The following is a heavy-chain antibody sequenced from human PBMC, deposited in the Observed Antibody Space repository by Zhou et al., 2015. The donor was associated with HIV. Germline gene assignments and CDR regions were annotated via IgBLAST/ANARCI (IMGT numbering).Heavy chain of an antibody. CDR3: AGGVCSSTSCRTGYYYYGMDV. CDR1: GFTFISSA. D-gene: IGHD2-2*01. J-gene: IGHJ6*02. V-gene: IGHV1-58*02. Sequence: QMQLVQSGPEVKKPGTSVKVSCKASGFTFISSAMQWVRQARGQRLEWIGWIVVGSGNTNYAQKFQERVTITRDMSTSTAYMELSSLRSEDTAVYYCAGGVCSSTSCRTGYYYYGMDVWGQGTTVTVSS. CDR2: IVVGSGNT.